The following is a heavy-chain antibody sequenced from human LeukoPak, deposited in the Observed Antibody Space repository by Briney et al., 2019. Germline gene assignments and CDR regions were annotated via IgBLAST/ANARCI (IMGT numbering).Heavy chain of an antibody. CDR2: INTGNGNT. CDR3: ARGIRVNWFDP. CDR1: GYIFTTYA. Sequence: GASVKVSCKASGYIFTTYAMHWVRQAPGQRPEWMGWINTGNGNTKYSQEFQGRVTITRDTSASTVYMELSSLRSDDVAVYYCARGIRVNWFDPWGQGTLVTVSS. D-gene: IGHD3-3*02. V-gene: IGHV1-3*03. J-gene: IGHJ5*02.